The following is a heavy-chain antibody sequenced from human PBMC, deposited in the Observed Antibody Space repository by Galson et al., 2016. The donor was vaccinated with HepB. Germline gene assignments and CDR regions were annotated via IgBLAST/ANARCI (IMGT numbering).Heavy chain of an antibody. V-gene: IGHV4-61*08. CDR2: IHNSGST. Sequence: ETLSLTCTVSSGSVSSGGYYWSWIRQPPGRGLEWVGYIHNSGSTNYNPFLKSRVTIAVDTSKNQFSLKLSSVTAADTAVYYCARDEGFYNGMDVWGQGTTVTVSS. D-gene: IGHD2-2*02. CDR1: SGSVSSGGYY. CDR3: ARDEGFYNGMDV. J-gene: IGHJ6*02.